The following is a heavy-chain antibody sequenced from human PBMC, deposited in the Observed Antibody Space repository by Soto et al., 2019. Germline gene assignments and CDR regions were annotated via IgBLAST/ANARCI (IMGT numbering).Heavy chain of an antibody. Sequence: TLSLTFSVPCGCIRSGDDYWSWIRQHPGKGLEWIGYIYYSGNTYYNPSLKSRVTISLDTSKNQFSLKLSSVTAADTAVYYCARASGGHYFDSSGYFAFDIWGQGTMVTVSS. V-gene: IGHV4-31*03. CDR1: CGCIRSGDDY. CDR2: IYYSGNT. J-gene: IGHJ3*02. D-gene: IGHD3-22*01. CDR3: ARASGGHYFDSSGYFAFDI.